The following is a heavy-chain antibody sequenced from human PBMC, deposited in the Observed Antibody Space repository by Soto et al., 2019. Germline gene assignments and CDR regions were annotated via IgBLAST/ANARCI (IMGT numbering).Heavy chain of an antibody. Sequence: SETLSLTCTVSGGSISSGAYYWSWIRQPPGKGREWIGYIYYSGSTYYNPSLKRRVTISVNTSNSQFSLKLSLVTAADTAVYYCARVDYDILTCYSALDYWGQGTPVTVSS. CDR1: GGSISSGAYY. D-gene: IGHD3-9*01. V-gene: IGHV4-30-4*08. CDR2: IYYSGST. CDR3: ARVDYDILTCYSALDY. J-gene: IGHJ4*02.